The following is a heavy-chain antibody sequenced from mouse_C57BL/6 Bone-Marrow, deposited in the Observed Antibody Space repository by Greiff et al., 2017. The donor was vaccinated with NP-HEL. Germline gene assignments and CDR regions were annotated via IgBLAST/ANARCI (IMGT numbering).Heavy chain of an antibody. V-gene: IGHV1-69*01. CDR2: IDPADGYT. CDR1: GYTFTSYW. D-gene: IGHD3-1*01. J-gene: IGHJ1*03. Sequence: QVQLQQPGAELVMPGASVKLSCKASGYTFTSYWMHWVKQRPGQGLEWIGEIDPADGYTNYNQKFKGKSTLTVDKSSSTAYMQLSSLTSEDSAVYYWGRSGGWYFDVWGTGTTVTVSS. CDR3: GRSGGWYFDV.